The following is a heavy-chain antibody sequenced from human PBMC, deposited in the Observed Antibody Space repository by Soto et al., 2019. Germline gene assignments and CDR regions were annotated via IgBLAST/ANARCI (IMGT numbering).Heavy chain of an antibody. Sequence: QVQLVQSGAEVKKPGSSVKVSCKASGGTFSSYTISWVRQAPGQGLEWMGRIIPILGIANYAQKIQGRVTITADKSTSTAYMELSSLRSEDTAVYYCARALAAAGTDFDYWGHGTLVTVSS. CDR2: IIPILGIA. J-gene: IGHJ4*01. CDR1: GGTFSSYT. D-gene: IGHD6-13*01. CDR3: ARALAAAGTDFDY. V-gene: IGHV1-69*02.